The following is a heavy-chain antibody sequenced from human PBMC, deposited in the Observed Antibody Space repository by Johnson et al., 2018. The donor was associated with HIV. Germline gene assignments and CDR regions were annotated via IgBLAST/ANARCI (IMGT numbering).Heavy chain of an antibody. CDR1: GFTFSSSW. D-gene: IGHD1-26*01. Sequence: MLLVESGGGLVKPGGSLRLSCAASGFTFSSSWMHWVCQAPGKGLEWVANIKQDGSEKYYVDSVKGRFTISRDNAKNSLYLQMNSLRAEDTALYYCARAYRCRGSYYDAFDIWGQGTMVTVSS. CDR3: ARAYRCRGSYYDAFDI. J-gene: IGHJ3*02. CDR2: IKQDGSEK. V-gene: IGHV3-7*05.